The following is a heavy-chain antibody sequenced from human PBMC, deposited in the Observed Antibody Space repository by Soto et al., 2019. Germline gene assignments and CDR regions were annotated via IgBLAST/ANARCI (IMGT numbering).Heavy chain of an antibody. J-gene: IGHJ5*01. CDR3: TSEKGWRQSPLDS. CDR2: IKSKSSGGTT. V-gene: IGHV3-15*01. D-gene: IGHD4-4*01. Sequence: LVESGGGLVKPGGSIRLSCAAPGFIFRNAWMSWVRQAPGKGLEWVGRIKSKSSGGTTDYAAPVEGRVTITRDDSKSILYLQMTCLTVEDTAVYFCTSEKGWRQSPLDSWGQGALVTVAS. CDR1: GFIFRNAW.